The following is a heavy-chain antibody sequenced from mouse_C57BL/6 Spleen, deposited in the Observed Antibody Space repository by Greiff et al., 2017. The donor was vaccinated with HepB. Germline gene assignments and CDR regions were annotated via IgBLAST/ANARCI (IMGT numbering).Heavy chain of an antibody. V-gene: IGHV1-42*01. Sequence: EVKLQQSGPELVKPGASVKISCKASGYSFTGYYMNWVKQSPEKSLEWIGEINPSTGGTTYNQKFKAKATLTVDKSSSTAYMQLKSLTSEDSAVYYCARLRYYFDYWGQGTTLTVSS. CDR1: GYSFTGYY. D-gene: IGHD1-1*01. J-gene: IGHJ2*01. CDR2: INPSTGGT. CDR3: ARLRYYFDY.